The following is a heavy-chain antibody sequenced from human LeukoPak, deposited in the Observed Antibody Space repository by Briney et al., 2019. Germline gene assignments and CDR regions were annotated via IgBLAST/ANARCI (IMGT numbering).Heavy chain of an antibody. J-gene: IGHJ6*03. CDR1: GYTFTSYY. Sequence: GASVKVSCKASGYTFTSYYMHWVRQAPGQGLEWMGITNPSGGSTSYAQKFQGRVTITRNTSISTAYMELSSLTSEDTAVYYCARDAERGYYYYMDVWGKGTTVTVSS. CDR3: ARDAERGYYYYMDV. V-gene: IGHV1-46*01. CDR2: TNPSGGST. D-gene: IGHD5-12*01.